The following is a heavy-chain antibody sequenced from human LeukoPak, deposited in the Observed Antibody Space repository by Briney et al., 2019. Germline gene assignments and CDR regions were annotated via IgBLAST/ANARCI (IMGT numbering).Heavy chain of an antibody. D-gene: IGHD2-2*01. J-gene: IGHJ4*02. V-gene: IGHV4-59*08. Sequence: SETLSLTCTVSGGSISTYYWNWIRQPPGKGLEWIGYIDYSGSTNYNPSLKSRVTISVDTSKNQLSLKLTSVTAADTAVYYCARLLSSTTTWHIDYWGQGTLVTAST. CDR2: IDYSGST. CDR3: ARLLSSTTTWHIDY. CDR1: GGSISTYY.